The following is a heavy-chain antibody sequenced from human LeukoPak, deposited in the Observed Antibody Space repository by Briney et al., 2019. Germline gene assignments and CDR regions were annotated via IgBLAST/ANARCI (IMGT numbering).Heavy chain of an antibody. CDR3: ARSPNSYGFRPFDY. D-gene: IGHD5-18*01. CDR2: ISYDGSKK. J-gene: IGHJ4*02. Sequence: GGSLRLSCAASGFTFSSYAMHWVRQAPGKGLEWVAVISYDGSKKYYADSVKGRFTISRDNSKNTLYLQMNSLRAEDTAVYYCARSPNSYGFRPFDYWGQGTLVTVSS. CDR1: GFTFSSYA. V-gene: IGHV3-30-3*01.